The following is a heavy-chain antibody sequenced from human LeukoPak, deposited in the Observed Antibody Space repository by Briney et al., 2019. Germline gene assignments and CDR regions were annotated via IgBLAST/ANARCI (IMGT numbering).Heavy chain of an antibody. CDR2: ISSSSSYI. CDR3: ARVGLDYGDYYYYYYMDV. Sequence: GGSLRLSCAASGFTFSSYSMNWVRQAPGKGLEWVSSISSSSSYIYYADSVKGRFTISKDNAKNSLYLQMNSLRAEDTAVYYCARVGLDYGDYYYYYYMDVWGKGTTVTVSS. V-gene: IGHV3-21*01. D-gene: IGHD4-17*01. CDR1: GFTFSSYS. J-gene: IGHJ6*03.